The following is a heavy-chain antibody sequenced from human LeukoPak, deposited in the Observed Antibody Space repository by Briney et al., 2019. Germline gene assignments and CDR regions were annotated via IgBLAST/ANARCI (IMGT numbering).Heavy chain of an antibody. V-gene: IGHV1-46*01. D-gene: IGHD3-9*01. J-gene: IGHJ4*02. CDR2: INPSGGST. CDR1: GYTFTSYY. Sequence: ASVKVSCKASGYTFTSYYMHWVRQAPGQGLEWMGIINPSGGSTSYAQKFQGRVTMTRDTSTRTVYMELSSLRSEDTAVYYCARPYYDILTGYYTHFDYWGQGTLVTVSS. CDR3: ARPYYDILTGYYTHFDY.